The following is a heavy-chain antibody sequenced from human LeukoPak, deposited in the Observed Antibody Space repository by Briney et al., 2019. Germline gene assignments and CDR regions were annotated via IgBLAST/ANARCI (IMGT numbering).Heavy chain of an antibody. CDR2: IGPGGDI. CDR1: GFSFTAYS. V-gene: IGHV3-48*01. D-gene: IGHD3-9*01. J-gene: IGHJ4*02. CDR3: ARRFDT. Sequence: GGSLRLSCAASGFSFTAYSMNWVRQAPGRGLEWISYIGPGGDIYYADSVTGRFTVSRDTAKNSLYLQMNGLRVEDTAVYYCARRFDTWGEGTLVTVSS.